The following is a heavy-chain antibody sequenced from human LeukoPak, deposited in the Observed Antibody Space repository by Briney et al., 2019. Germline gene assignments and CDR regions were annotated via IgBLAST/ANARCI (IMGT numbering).Heavy chain of an antibody. J-gene: IGHJ1*01. D-gene: IGHD6-13*01. CDR1: GYTFTSYY. CDR3: ARETIAAAGTQT. V-gene: IGHV1-46*01. Sequence: EASVKVSCKASGYTFTSYYMHWVRQAPGQGLEWMGIINPSGDSTSYAQKFQGRVTMTRDTSTSTVYMELSSLRSEDTAVYYCARETIAAAGTQTWGQGTLVTVSS. CDR2: INPSGDST.